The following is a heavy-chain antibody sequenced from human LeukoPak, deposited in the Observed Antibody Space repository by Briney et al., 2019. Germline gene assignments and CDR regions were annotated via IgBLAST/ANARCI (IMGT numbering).Heavy chain of an antibody. Sequence: GGSLRLSCAASGFTFSSYGMHWVRQAPGKGLEWVGVISYDGSNKYYADSVKGRFTISRDNSKNTLYLQMNSLRAEDTAVYYCAKGLLWFGELLYFDYWGQGTLVTVSS. CDR2: ISYDGSNK. J-gene: IGHJ4*02. D-gene: IGHD3-10*01. V-gene: IGHV3-30*18. CDR3: AKGLLWFGELLYFDY. CDR1: GFTFSSYG.